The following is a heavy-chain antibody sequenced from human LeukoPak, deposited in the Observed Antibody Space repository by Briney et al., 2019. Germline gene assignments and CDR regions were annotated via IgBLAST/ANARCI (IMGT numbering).Heavy chain of an antibody. CDR2: IYYSGST. J-gene: IGHJ6*02. CDR1: GGSISSYY. CDR3: ARDGITMVRGVPDYYGMDV. Sequence: SETLSLTCTVSGGSISSYYWSWIRQPPGKGLEWTGYIYYSGSTNYNPSLKSRVTISVDTSKNQFSLKLSSVTAADTAVYYCARDGITMVRGVPDYYGMDVWGQGTTVTVSS. D-gene: IGHD3-10*01. V-gene: IGHV4-59*01.